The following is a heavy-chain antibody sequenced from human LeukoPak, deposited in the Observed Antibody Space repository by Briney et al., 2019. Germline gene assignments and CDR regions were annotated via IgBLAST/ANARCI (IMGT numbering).Heavy chain of an antibody. J-gene: IGHJ4*02. D-gene: IGHD3-16*01. V-gene: IGHV3-48*01. CDR2: ISSFSGTI. CDR1: GITFSSYS. CDR3: ARDQGGLGY. Sequence: GGSLRLSCVASGITFSSYSMNWVRQAPGKGLEWVSYISSFSGTINYADSVKGRFTISRDNAKNSLYLQMNSLRAEDTAVYYCARDQGGLGYWGQGTLVTVSS.